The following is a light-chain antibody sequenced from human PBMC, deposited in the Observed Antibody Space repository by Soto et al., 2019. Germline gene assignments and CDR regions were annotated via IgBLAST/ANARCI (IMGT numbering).Light chain of an antibody. Sequence: DIQMTQSPSSVSASVGDRVTITCRASQGVRDWVAWYQQKPGKAPKLLFSTTSTLEDGVPSRFSGSASGTEFTLTISSLQPEEFASYYRQLEKSFTPTPLGQGTKVDI. V-gene: IGKV1-12*01. CDR2: TTS. J-gene: IGKJ1*01. CDR1: QGVRDW. CDR3: QLEKSFTPTP.